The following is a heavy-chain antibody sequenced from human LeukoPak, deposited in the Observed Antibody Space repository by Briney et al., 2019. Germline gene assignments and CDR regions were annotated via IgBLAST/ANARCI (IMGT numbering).Heavy chain of an antibody. CDR3: ARDLTTVSAGMDV. V-gene: IGHV3-11*05. CDR1: GFTFSDYY. Sequence: MPGGSLRLSCAASGFTFSDYYMSWIRQAPGKGLEWVSYISSSSSYTNYADSVKGRFTISRDNAKNSQYLQMNSLRAEDTAVYYCARDLTTVSAGMDVWGQGTTVTVSS. J-gene: IGHJ6*02. D-gene: IGHD4-17*01. CDR2: ISSSSSYT.